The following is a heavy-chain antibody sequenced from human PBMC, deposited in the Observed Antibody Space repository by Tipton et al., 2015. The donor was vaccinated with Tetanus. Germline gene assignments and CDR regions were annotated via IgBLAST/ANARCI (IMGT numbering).Heavy chain of an antibody. CDR3: ASITGTTRYY. Sequence: SLRLSCAASGFTFSSYAMHWVRQAPGKGLEWVAVISYDGSNKYYADSVKGRFTISRDNSKNSLYLQMNSLRAEDTAVYYCASITGTTRYYWGQGTLVTVSS. CDR2: ISYDGSNK. J-gene: IGHJ4*02. V-gene: IGHV3-30*04. CDR1: GFTFSSYA. D-gene: IGHD1-20*01.